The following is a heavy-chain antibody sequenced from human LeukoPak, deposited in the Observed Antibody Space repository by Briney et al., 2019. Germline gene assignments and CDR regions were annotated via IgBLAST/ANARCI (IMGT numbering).Heavy chain of an antibody. D-gene: IGHD4-23*01. J-gene: IGHJ5*02. Sequence: GASVRVSCKASGYTFTSYDINWVRQATGQGLEWMGWMDPNSGNTGYAQKFQGRVTMTRNTSISTAYMELSSLRSEDTAVYYCARPPDGGRPEICFAPWGQGTLVTVSS. CDR3: ARPPDGGRPEICFAP. V-gene: IGHV1-8*01. CDR1: GYTFTSYD. CDR2: MDPNSGNT.